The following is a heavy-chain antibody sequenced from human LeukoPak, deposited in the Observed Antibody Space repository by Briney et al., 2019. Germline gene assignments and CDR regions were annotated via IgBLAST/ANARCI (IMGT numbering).Heavy chain of an antibody. CDR2: IRSSGSST. CDR1: GFAFSDAW. CDR3: ARVSSGGSHY. Sequence: GGSLRLSCAASGFAFSDAWMNWIRQAPGKGLEWVSDIRSSGSSTYYADSVKGRFTISRDNSKNTLYLQMNSLRADDTAVYYCARVSSGGSHYWGQGTLVTVSS. J-gene: IGHJ4*01. D-gene: IGHD6-25*01. V-gene: IGHV3-11*01.